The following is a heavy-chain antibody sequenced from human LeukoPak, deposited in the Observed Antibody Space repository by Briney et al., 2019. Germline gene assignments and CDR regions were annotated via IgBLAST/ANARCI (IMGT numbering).Heavy chain of an antibody. V-gene: IGHV4-39*01. CDR2: ISYRGGT. Sequence: SETLSLTCTVSGGSISSGSYYWGWIRQPPGKGLEWIGTISYRGGTYSNSSLKSRVTISVDTSKNQFSLKLSSVTAADTAVYFCAKYGNSGWVIDNWGQGTLVTVSS. CDR1: GGSISSGSYY. CDR3: AKYGNSGWVIDN. D-gene: IGHD6-19*01. J-gene: IGHJ4*02.